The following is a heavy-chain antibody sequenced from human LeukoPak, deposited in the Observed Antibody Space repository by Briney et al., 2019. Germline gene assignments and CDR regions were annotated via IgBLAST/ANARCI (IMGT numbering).Heavy chain of an antibody. CDR1: GFTFSGYA. J-gene: IGHJ6*02. Sequence: PGGSLRLSCAASGFTFSGYAMHWVRQAPGKGLEWVAIISYDGSNKYHADSVKGRFTISRDNSKDTMYLPMNSLRAEDTAVYYCARDRYYYDSSGYWGREEDYYYYGMDVWGQGTTVTVSS. D-gene: IGHD3-22*01. CDR2: ISYDGSNK. CDR3: ARDRYYYDSSGYWGREEDYYYYGMDV. V-gene: IGHV3-30-3*01.